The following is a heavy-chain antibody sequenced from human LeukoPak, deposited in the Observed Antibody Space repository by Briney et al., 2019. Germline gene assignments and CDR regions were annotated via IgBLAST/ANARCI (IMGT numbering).Heavy chain of an antibody. D-gene: IGHD4-23*01. Sequence: ASVKVSCKASGYTFTGYYMHWVRQAPGQGLEWMAWLNPNSGDTDSAQKFQGRVTTTRDTSITTAYLELSSLRSDDTAVYYCARAPAGGPFDNWGQGTLVTVSS. CDR3: ARAPAGGPFDN. CDR1: GYTFTGYY. CDR2: LNPNSGDT. V-gene: IGHV1-2*02. J-gene: IGHJ4*02.